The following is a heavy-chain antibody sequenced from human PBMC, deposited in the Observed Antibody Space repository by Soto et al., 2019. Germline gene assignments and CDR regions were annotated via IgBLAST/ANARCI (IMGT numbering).Heavy chain of an antibody. CDR2: IYPGDSDT. Sequence: GESLKSFCKVSFYSVTSDCIGCVRQMTGKGLEWMGIIYPGDSDTRYSPSFQGQVTISADKSISTAYLQWSGLKASDTAMYYCARLPILGDKAMDLQSYVAYWGQRTLVTVS. V-gene: IGHV5-51*01. CDR1: FYSVTSDC. D-gene: IGHD5-18*01. CDR3: ARLPILGDKAMDLQSYVAY. J-gene: IGHJ4*02.